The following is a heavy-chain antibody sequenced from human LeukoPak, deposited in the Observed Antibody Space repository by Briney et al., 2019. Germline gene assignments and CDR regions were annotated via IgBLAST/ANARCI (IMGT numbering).Heavy chain of an antibody. V-gene: IGHV4-39*01. Sequence: PSETLSLTCTVSGGSISSSSYYWGWIRQPPGKGLEWIGSIYYSGSTYYNPSLKSRVTISVDTSKNQFSLKLSSVTAADTAVYYCARSRPYSSSWYTEKYWYFDLWGRGTLVTVSS. D-gene: IGHD6-13*01. CDR2: IYYSGST. CDR1: GGSISSSSYY. CDR3: ARSRPYSSSWYTEKYWYFDL. J-gene: IGHJ2*01.